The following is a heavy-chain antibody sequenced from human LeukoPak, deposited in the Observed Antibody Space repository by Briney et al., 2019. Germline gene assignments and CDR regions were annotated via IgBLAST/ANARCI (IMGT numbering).Heavy chain of an antibody. CDR1: GFTFSSYS. D-gene: IGHD3-22*01. V-gene: IGHV3-21*01. CDR2: ISSSSSYI. CDR3: ARSSGYYKHFDY. J-gene: IGHJ4*02. Sequence: PGGSLRLSCAASGFTFSSYSMNWVRQAPGKGLEWVSSISSSSSYIYYADSVKGRFTISRDNAKNSLYLQMNSLRAEDTAVYYCARSSGYYKHFDYWGQGTLVTVSS.